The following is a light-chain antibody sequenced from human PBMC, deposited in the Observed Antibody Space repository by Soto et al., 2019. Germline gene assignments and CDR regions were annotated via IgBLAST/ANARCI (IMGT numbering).Light chain of an antibody. J-gene: IGKJ1*01. V-gene: IGKV1-5*01. Sequence: DIQMTQFPSALSASVGDRVTITCRASQNVNNWLDRYQHKPGKAHQLLIYDASVLESGDPSRFSGSGSGTEFTLSINGLQSDDFATSYCQQYKTDWTFGPGTKVEVE. CDR1: QNVNNW. CDR3: QQYKTDWT. CDR2: DAS.